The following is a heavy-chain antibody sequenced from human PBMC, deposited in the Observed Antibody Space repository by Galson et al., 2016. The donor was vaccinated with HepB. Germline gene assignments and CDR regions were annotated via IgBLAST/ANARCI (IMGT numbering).Heavy chain of an antibody. CDR2: ISRSGDST. V-gene: IGHV3-23*01. D-gene: IGHD2-2*01. Sequence: SLRLSCAASGFTFRNYGMTWVRQAPGKGLEVVSSISRSGDSTDYADSVKGRFTISRDNSKNTLSLQMNSLTADDTAIDYCVQGSTAPAVWGEGTTVTVSS. CDR1: GFTFRNYG. CDR3: VQGSTAPAV. J-gene: IGHJ6*04.